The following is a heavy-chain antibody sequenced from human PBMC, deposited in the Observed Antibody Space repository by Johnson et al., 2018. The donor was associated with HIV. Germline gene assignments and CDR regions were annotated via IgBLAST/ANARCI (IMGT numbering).Heavy chain of an antibody. V-gene: IGHV3-66*02. CDR3: SSSRRGQQLVPLAFDI. CDR2: IYSGGST. CDR1: GFSIDDYA. Sequence: VQLVESGGGAVRPGGSLRLSCAAFGFSIDDYAMSWVRQAPGKGLEWVSVIYSGGSTYYADSVKGRFTISRDNSKNTLYLQMNSLRAEDTAVYYCSSSRRGQQLVPLAFDIWGQGTMVTVSS. D-gene: IGHD6-13*01. J-gene: IGHJ3*02.